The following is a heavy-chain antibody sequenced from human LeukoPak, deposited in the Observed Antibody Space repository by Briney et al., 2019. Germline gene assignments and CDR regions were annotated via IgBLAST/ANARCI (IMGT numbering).Heavy chain of an antibody. Sequence: ASVKVSCKASGCTFSSYGISWVRQAPGQGLEWMGGIIPIFGTSNYAQKFQGRVTITADTSTTTAYMELSSLRSEDTAVYYCAKTPVGMVTLDYWGQGTLVTVSS. CDR3: AKTPVGMVTLDY. CDR1: GCTFSSYG. V-gene: IGHV1-69*06. J-gene: IGHJ4*02. D-gene: IGHD5-24*01. CDR2: IIPIFGTS.